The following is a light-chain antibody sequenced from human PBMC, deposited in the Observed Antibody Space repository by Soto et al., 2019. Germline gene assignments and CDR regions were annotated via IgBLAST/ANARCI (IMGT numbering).Light chain of an antibody. CDR3: QSYDSGLSGSV. Sequence: QPVLTQPPSVSGAPGQRVTISCTGSSSNIGAGYDVHWYQQVPGTAPKLLIYGNNNRFSGVPDRFSGSRSGTSASLAVTGLQAEDEADYYCQSYDSGLSGSVFGGGTKLTVL. J-gene: IGLJ3*02. V-gene: IGLV1-40*01. CDR1: SSNIGAGYD. CDR2: GNN.